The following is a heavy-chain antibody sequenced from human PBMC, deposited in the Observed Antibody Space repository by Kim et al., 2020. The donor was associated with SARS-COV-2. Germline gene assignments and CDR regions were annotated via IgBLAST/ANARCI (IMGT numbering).Heavy chain of an antibody. CDR2: INHSGST. CDR3: AREEDYYGSGSYCD. D-gene: IGHD3-10*01. J-gene: IGHJ4*02. CDR1: GGSFSGYY. V-gene: IGHV4-34*01. Sequence: SETLSLTCAVYGGSFSGYYWSWIRQPPGKGLEWIGEINHSGSTNYNPSLKSRVTISVDTSKNQFSLKLSSVTAADTAVYYCAREEDYYGSGSYCDWGQGTLVTVSS.